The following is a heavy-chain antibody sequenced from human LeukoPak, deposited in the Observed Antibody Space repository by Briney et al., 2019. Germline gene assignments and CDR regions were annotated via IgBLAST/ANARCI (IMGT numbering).Heavy chain of an antibody. V-gene: IGHV3-74*01. CDR3: ASEAYGSSWYPFDY. CDR2: ISTDGRST. CDR1: GLTFSNNW. J-gene: IGHJ4*02. Sequence: GGSLRLSCAASGLTFSNNWMHWVRQAPGKGLMWVSRISTDGRSTSYADSVKGRFTISRDNAKNTLYLQMKGLSAEDTAVYYCASEAYGSSWYPFDYWGQGTLVTVSS. D-gene: IGHD6-13*01.